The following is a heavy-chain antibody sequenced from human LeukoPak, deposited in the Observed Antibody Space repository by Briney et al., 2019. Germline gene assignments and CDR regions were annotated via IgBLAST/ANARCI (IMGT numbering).Heavy chain of an antibody. V-gene: IGHV1-46*01. CDR3: ARAGPYYYYMDV. CDR2: INPSGGST. D-gene: IGHD3-10*01. CDR1: GYTFTSYY. Sequence: ASVKVSCKASGYTFTSYYMHWVRQAPAQGLEWMGIINPSGGSTSYAQKFQGRVTMTRGTSTSTVYMELSSLRSEDTAVYYCARAGPYYYYMDVWGKGTTVTVSS. J-gene: IGHJ6*03.